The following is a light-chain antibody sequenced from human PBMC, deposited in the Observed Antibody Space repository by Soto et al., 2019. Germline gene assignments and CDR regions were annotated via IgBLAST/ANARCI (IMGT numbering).Light chain of an antibody. CDR3: SRYPIRRYL. V-gene: IGLV2-14*01. CDR2: AVT. CDR1: SSDVGGYNY. J-gene: IGLJ1*01. Sequence: QSVLTQPASVSGSPGQSITISCTGTSSDVGGYNYVSWYQQHPGKAPKLMIYAVTDRPSGVSSRFSGSKSGNTASLTISRLQAEDGADYSCSRYPIRRYLLGTGTKVTVL.